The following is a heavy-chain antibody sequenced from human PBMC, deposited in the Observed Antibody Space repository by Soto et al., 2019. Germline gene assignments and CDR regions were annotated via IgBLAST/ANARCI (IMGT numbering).Heavy chain of an antibody. CDR3: AKGKTSGWYYFDY. Sequence: GGSLRLSCVTSGFTFTDYAMSWVRQAPGKGLEWVSGISDDGRDTYYADSVKDRFTISRDSFKNTLYLQMNSLRAEDTGTYYWAKGKTSGWYYFDYWGQGDLVTLSS. J-gene: IGHJ4*02. D-gene: IGHD6-19*01. V-gene: IGHV3-23*01. CDR2: ISDDGRDT. CDR1: GFTFTDYA.